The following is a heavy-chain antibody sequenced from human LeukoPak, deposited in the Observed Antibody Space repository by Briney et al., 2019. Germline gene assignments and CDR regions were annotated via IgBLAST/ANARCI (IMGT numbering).Heavy chain of an antibody. CDR2: IIPIFGTA. CDR3: ARDYIVVVPAAKGSWFDP. CDR1: GGTFSSYA. D-gene: IGHD2-2*01. J-gene: IGHJ5*02. V-gene: IGHV1-69*06. Sequence: SVKVSCKASGGTFSSYAISWVRQAPGQGLEWMGGIIPIFGTANYAQKFQGRVTITADKSTSTAYMELSSLRSEDTAVYYCARDYIVVVPAAKGSWFDPWGQGTLVTVSS.